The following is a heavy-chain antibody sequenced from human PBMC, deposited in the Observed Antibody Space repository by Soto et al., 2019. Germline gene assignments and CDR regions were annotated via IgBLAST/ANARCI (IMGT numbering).Heavy chain of an antibody. V-gene: IGHV4-39*01. CDR3: ARFGPPGRLFDY. D-gene: IGHD3-3*01. Sequence: SETLSLTCTVSGGSISSSSYYWGWIRQPPGKGLEWIGSIYYSGSTYYNPSLKSRVTISVDTSKNQFSLKLSSVTAADTAVYYCARFGPPGRLFDYWGQGTLVTVSS. CDR2: IYYSGST. CDR1: GGSISSSSYY. J-gene: IGHJ4*02.